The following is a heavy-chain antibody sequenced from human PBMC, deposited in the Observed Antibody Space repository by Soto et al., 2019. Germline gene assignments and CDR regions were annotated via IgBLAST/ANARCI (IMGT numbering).Heavy chain of an antibody. D-gene: IGHD2-15*01. CDR3: ATHAGYCSGGSCYLAAFDI. Sequence: QLQLQESGPGLVKPSETLSLTCTVSGGSISSSSYYWGWIRQPPGTGLEWIGGIYYSGSTYYNPSLMRRVTIAVDTSKNQLSLKLSAVTAADTAVYYCATHAGYCSGGSCYLAAFDIWGQGTMGTVSS. CDR1: GGSISSSSYY. CDR2: IYYSGST. J-gene: IGHJ3*02. V-gene: IGHV4-39*01.